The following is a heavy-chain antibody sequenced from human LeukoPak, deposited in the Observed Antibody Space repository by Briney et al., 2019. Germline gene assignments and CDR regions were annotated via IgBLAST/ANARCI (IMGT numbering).Heavy chain of an antibody. CDR1: GYTFTSYG. Sequence: ASVKVSCKASGYTFTSYGISWVRQAPGQGLEWMGWISAYNGNTNYAQKLQGRVTMTRDMSTSTVYMELSSLRSEDTAIYYCARDFIGYYDTSGYYHGPAFDLWGQGTMVTVSS. CDR2: ISAYNGNT. D-gene: IGHD3-22*01. V-gene: IGHV1-18*01. J-gene: IGHJ3*01. CDR3: ARDFIGYYDTSGYYHGPAFDL.